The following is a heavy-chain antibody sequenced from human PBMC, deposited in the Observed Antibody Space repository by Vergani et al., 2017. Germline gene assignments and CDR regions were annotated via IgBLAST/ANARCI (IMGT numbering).Heavy chain of an antibody. CDR2: IYHSGST. CDR1: GGSISSSNW. Sequence: QVQLQESGPGLVKPPGTLSLTCAVSGGSISSSNWWSWVRQPPGKGLEWIGEIYHSGSTNYNPSLKSRVTISVDTSKNQFSLKLSSVTAADPAVYYGARLGIAVAVTPDAFDIWGQGTMVTVSS. CDR3: ARLGIAVAVTPDAFDI. D-gene: IGHD6-19*01. V-gene: IGHV4-4*03. J-gene: IGHJ3*02.